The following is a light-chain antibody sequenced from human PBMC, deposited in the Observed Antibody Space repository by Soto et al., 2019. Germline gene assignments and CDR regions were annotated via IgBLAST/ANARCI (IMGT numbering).Light chain of an antibody. CDR1: SSDVSGYNY. CDR3: SSYAGSNNYV. J-gene: IGLJ1*01. CDR2: EVS. Sequence: QSVLTQPPSASGSPGQSVTISCTGTSSDVSGYNYVSWYQQHPVKAPKLMIYEVSKRPSGVPDRFSGSKSGNTASLTVSGLQAEDEADYYCSSYAGSNNYVFGTGTKVTVL. V-gene: IGLV2-8*01.